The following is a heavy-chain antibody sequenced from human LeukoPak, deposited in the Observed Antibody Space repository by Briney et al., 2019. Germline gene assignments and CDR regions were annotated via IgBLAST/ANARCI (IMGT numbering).Heavy chain of an antibody. J-gene: IGHJ4*02. D-gene: IGHD2-15*01. CDR2: INHSGST. Sequence: SETLSLTCAVYGGSFSGYYWSWIRQPPGKGLEWIGEINHSGSTNYNPSLKSRVTISVDTSKNQFSLKLSSVTAADTAAYYCAKVGYCSGGSCSDHDYWGQGTLVTVSS. CDR3: AKVGYCSGGSCSDHDY. CDR1: GGSFSGYY. V-gene: IGHV4-34*01.